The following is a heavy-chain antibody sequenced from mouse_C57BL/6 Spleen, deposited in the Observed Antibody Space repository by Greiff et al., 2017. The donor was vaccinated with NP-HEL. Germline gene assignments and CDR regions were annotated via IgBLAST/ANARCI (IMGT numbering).Heavy chain of an antibody. V-gene: IGHV1-18*01. D-gene: IGHD3-3*01. Sequence: EVQRVESGPELVKPGASVKIPCKASGYTFTDYHMDWVKQSHGKSLEWIGDINPNNGGTIYNQKFKGKATLTVDKSSSTAYMELRSLTSEDTAVYYCARRKGLDYAMDYWGQGTSVTVSS. J-gene: IGHJ4*01. CDR2: INPNNGGT. CDR3: ARRKGLDYAMDY. CDR1: GYTFTDYH.